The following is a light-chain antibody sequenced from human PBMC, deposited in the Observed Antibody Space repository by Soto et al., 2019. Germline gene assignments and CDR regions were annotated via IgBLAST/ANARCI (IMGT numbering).Light chain of an antibody. CDR1: QRIDKF. CDR3: QQTYNLPWT. J-gene: IGKJ1*01. CDR2: PAS. V-gene: IGKV1-39*01. Sequence: DIQMTQPPSSLSASVGDRVTITCRASQRIDKFLGWYQQRPGKAPNLLISPASTLQPGVPSRFSGSGSGTDFTLTISSLQPEDFATYFCQQTYNLPWTFGQGTTVEIK.